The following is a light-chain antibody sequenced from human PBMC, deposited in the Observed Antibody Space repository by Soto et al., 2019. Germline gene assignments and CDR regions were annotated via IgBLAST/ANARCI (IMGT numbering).Light chain of an antibody. CDR2: DTS. Sequence: EIVMTQSPATLSVSPGERATLSCRASQSVRKNLAWYQQKPGQAPRLLIYDTSTRATGIPGRFSGSGSGTEFTLTISSLQSEDFAVYYCQQYSDWPLFGPGTKVDIK. J-gene: IGKJ3*01. V-gene: IGKV3-15*01. CDR1: QSVRKN. CDR3: QQYSDWPL.